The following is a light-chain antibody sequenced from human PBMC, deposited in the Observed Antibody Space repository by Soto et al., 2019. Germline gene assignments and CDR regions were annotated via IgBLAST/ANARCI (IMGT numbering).Light chain of an antibody. CDR1: QSVSSNY. CDR3: QQYGSSGT. V-gene: IGKV3-20*01. J-gene: IGKJ1*01. Sequence: ALTQSPGTLSSSPGERATLSCMASQSVSSNYLAWYQQKPVQAPRLLIYGASNRATGIPDRFSGSGSGTDFTLTISRLEPEDFAVYYCQQYGSSGTFGQGTKVDIK. CDR2: GAS.